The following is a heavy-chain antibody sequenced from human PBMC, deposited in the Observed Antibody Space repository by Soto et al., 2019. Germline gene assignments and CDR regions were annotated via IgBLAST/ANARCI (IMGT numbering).Heavy chain of an antibody. V-gene: IGHV5-10-1*01. CDR1: GYSFAGYW. Sequence: GESLKISCKGSGYSFAGYWIAWVRQKPGKGLEWMGRIDPSDSQTYYSPSFRGHVTISATKSITTVFLQWSSLRASDTAMYYCARQIYDSDTGPNFQYYFDSWGQGSPVTVSS. CDR3: ARQIYDSDTGPNFQYYFDS. D-gene: IGHD3-22*01. CDR2: IDPSDSQT. J-gene: IGHJ4*02.